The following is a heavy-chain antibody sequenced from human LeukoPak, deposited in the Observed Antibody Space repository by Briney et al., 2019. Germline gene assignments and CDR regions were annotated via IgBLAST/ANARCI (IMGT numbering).Heavy chain of an antibody. D-gene: IGHD1-1*01. J-gene: IGHJ4*02. V-gene: IGHV1-69*04. CDR2: VIPIVGTT. CDR1: GGTFSSYA. Sequence: ASVKVSCKAAGGTFSSYAISWVRQAPGQGLEWMGRVIPIVGTTNHAQKFQGRLTLTADKSSNIAYMELSNLTTEDTAVYYCERDSLDLAWGQGTLVAVSS. CDR3: ERDSLDLA.